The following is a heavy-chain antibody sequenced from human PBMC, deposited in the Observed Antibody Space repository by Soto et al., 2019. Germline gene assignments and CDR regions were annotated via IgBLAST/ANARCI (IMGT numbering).Heavy chain of an antibody. D-gene: IGHD6-19*01. J-gene: IGHJ4*02. V-gene: IGHV1-2*04. CDR1: GYTFTDYY. Sequence: QVQLVQSGAEVKKPGASVKVSCKASGYTFTDYYIHWVRQAPGQGLEWMGWINLNSGGTNYAQKFRDWVTLTRDTSISTAYMELSRLSSAETAMYYCARGNEIAVAGTSFDFWGQGTLVAVSS. CDR3: ARGNEIAVAGTSFDF. CDR2: INLNSGGT.